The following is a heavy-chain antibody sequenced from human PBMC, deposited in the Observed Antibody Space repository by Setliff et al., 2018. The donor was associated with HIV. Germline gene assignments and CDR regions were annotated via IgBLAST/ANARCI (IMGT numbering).Heavy chain of an antibody. CDR1: GFTFSDHY. Sequence: TGRSLRPAGAASGFTFSDHYMNWVRKAPGKGLERVSYISNSGDYSNYADSVKGRFTISRDNAKNSLYLKMSSLSAEDTAVYYCAREVTSFEAFDLWGQGTMVTVSS. J-gene: IGHJ3*01. D-gene: IGHD2-21*02. CDR3: AREVTSFEAFDL. V-gene: IGHV3-11*05. CDR2: ISNSGDYS.